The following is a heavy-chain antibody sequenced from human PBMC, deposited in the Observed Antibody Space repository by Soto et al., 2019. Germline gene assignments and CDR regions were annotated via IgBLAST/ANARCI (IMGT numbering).Heavy chain of an antibody. CDR1: GDSVSSNSAA. Sequence: QSQTLSLTCAISGDSVSSNSAAWNWIRQSPSRVLEWLGRTYYRSKWYNDYAVSVKSRITINPDTSKNQFSLQLTSVTPEDTAVYYCAREFYYDSSGQRGDFDYWGQGTLVTVSS. J-gene: IGHJ4*02. V-gene: IGHV6-1*01. CDR2: TYYRSKWYN. D-gene: IGHD3-22*01. CDR3: AREFYYDSSGQRGDFDY.